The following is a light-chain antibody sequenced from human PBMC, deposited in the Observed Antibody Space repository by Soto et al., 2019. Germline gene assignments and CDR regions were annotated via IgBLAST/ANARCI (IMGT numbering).Light chain of an antibody. Sequence: DIQMTQSRTSLSASVGDRVTITCRASQDIRTFVAWYQQKPVKAPKLLSYAASTLQSGVPSRFSGSGSGTDFTLTNNSLQPEDVATYSCQKYRSVPLFGQGTKVEIK. CDR3: QKYRSVPL. V-gene: IGKV1-27*01. J-gene: IGKJ1*01. CDR2: AAS. CDR1: QDIRTF.